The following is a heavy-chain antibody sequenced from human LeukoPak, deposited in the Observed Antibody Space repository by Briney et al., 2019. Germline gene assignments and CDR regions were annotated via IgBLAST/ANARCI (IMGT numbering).Heavy chain of an antibody. CDR1: GFTFNSYE. J-gene: IGHJ4*02. V-gene: IGHV3-48*03. CDR3: AREWGNIDY. D-gene: IGHD3-16*01. Sequence: GGSLRLSCAASGFTFNSYEMNWVRQAPWKGLELVSYISSGGSTKFYADSVKGRFPISRDNAKNSLYLQLNSLRAEDTAVYYCAREWGNIDYWGQGTLVTVSS. CDR2: ISSGGSTK.